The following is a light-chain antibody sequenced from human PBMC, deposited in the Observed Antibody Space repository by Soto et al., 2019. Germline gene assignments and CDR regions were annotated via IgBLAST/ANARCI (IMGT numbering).Light chain of an antibody. V-gene: IGLV2-23*02. Sequence: QSALTQPASVSGSPGQSITISCTGISTDIGSSNLVTWYQQLRGEVRKLLIYEVNKRPSGVSHRFSGSQSGNTASLTISGLQAEDEADYFCAAWGDRLNTWVFGGGTKVTVL. CDR3: AAWGDRLNTWV. J-gene: IGLJ3*02. CDR1: STDIGSSNL. CDR2: EVN.